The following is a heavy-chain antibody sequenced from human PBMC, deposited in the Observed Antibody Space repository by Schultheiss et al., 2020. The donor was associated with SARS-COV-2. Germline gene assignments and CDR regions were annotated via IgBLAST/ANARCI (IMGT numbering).Heavy chain of an antibody. CDR3: ARGDFRGYSYGPFDY. J-gene: IGHJ4*02. CDR2: ISSSSSYI. Sequence: GGSLRLSCAASGFTFSDYYMSWIRQAPGKGLEWVSYISSSSSYIYYADSVKGRFTISRDNAKNSLYLQMNSLRAEDTAVYYCARGDFRGYSYGPFDYWGQGTLVTVSS. D-gene: IGHD5-18*01. CDR1: GFTFSDYY. V-gene: IGHV3-11*06.